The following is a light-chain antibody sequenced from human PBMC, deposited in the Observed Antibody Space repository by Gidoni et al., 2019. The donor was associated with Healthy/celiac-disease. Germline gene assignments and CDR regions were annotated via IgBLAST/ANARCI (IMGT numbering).Light chain of an antibody. Sequence: TASGSPGQSVTISCTGTSSDVGGYNYVSWYQQHTGKAPKLMIYEVSKRPSGVPDRFSGAKSGNTASLTVSGLQAEDEADYYCSSYAGSNNLWVFGGGTKLTVL. CDR3: SSYAGSNNLWV. J-gene: IGLJ3*02. CDR1: SSDVGGYNY. CDR2: EVS. V-gene: IGLV2-8*01.